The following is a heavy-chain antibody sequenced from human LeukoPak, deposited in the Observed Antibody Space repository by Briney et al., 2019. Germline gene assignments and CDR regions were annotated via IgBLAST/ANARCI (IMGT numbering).Heavy chain of an antibody. V-gene: IGHV5-51*01. CDR2: IYPGDSDT. J-gene: IGHJ4*02. CDR1: GYSFTSYW. D-gene: IGHD3-10*01. Sequence: GESLKISCKGSGYSFTSYWIGWVGQMPGKGLEWMGIIYPGDSDTRYSPSFQGQVTISADKSISTAYLQWSSLKASDTAMYYCARHAMARFGELSPDYWGQGTLVTVSS. CDR3: ARHAMARFGELSPDY.